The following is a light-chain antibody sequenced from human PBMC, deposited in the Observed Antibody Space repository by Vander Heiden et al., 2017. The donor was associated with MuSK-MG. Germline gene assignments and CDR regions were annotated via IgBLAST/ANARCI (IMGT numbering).Light chain of an antibody. Sequence: EIVLTQSPANLSLSPGERATLSCRASQSVTTYLAWYQQKPGQAPRLLIYDASTRATGIPARFSGSRSGTDFTLTISSLEPEDFAVYYCQQRSSWPWTFGLGTKVEI. CDR2: DAS. J-gene: IGKJ1*01. CDR1: QSVTTY. CDR3: QQRSSWPWT. V-gene: IGKV3-11*01.